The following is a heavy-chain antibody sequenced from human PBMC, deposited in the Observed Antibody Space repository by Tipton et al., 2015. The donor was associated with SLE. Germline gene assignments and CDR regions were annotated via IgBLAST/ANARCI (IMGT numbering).Heavy chain of an antibody. V-gene: IGHV3-21*03. Sequence: GSLRLSCAASGFTFSSYSMNWVRQAPGKGLEWVSSISSSSSYIYYADPVKGRFTISRDNAKNSLYLQMNSLRAEDTAVYYCARDRGVSYYYYGMDVWGQGTTVTVSS. J-gene: IGHJ6*02. CDR3: ARDRGVSYYYYGMDV. CDR2: ISSSSSYI. CDR1: GFTFSSYS. D-gene: IGHD3-10*01.